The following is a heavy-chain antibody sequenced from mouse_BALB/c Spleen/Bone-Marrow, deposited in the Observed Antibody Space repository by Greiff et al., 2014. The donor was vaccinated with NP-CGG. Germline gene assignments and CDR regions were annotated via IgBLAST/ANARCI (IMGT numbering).Heavy chain of an antibody. CDR2: IDPANGNT. J-gene: IGHJ3*01. CDR1: GFNIKDTY. V-gene: IGHV14-3*02. CDR3: APYYYGSSQFAY. Sequence: EVQLVESGAELVKPGASVKLSCTASGFNIKDTYMHWAKQRPEQGLEWIGRIDPANGNTKYDPKFQGKATITADTSSNTAYLQLSSLTSEDTAVYYCAPYYYGSSQFAYWGQGTLVTVSA. D-gene: IGHD1-1*01.